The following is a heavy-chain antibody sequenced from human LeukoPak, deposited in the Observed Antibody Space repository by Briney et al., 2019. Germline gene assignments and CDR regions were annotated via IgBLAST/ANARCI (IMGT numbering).Heavy chain of an antibody. V-gene: IGHV4-59*01. CDR3: ARPLGYYDSSGYYRILRLARGFDY. Sequence: SETLSLTCSVSGASISSFDWSWIRQPPGKGLEWIGYIYYNGSTNYNRSLKSRVTISVDTSKKQFSLNLSSVTAADTAVYYCARPLGYYDSSGYYRILRLARGFDYWGQGTLVTVSS. CDR2: IYYNGST. J-gene: IGHJ4*02. CDR1: GASISSFD. D-gene: IGHD3-22*01.